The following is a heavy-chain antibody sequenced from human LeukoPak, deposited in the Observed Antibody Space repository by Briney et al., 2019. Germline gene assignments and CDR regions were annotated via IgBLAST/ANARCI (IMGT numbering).Heavy chain of an antibody. CDR3: ARKYYYGSGHLDY. J-gene: IGHJ4*02. Sequence: SETLSLTCNVSGGSISSSSYYWGWIRQPPGKGLEWIGSIYYSGSTYYNPSLKSRVTISVDTSKNQFSLKLSSVTAADTAVYYCARKYYYGSGHLDYWGQGTLVTVSS. V-gene: IGHV4-39*07. CDR1: GGSISSSSYY. CDR2: IYYSGST. D-gene: IGHD3-10*01.